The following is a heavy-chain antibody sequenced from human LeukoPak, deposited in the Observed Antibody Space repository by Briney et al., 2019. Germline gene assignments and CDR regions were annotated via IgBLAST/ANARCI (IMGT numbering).Heavy chain of an antibody. CDR1: GYTFTSYY. CDR2: INPNSGGT. Sequence: GASVKVSCKASGYTFTSYYMHWVRQAPGQGLEWMGWINPNSGGTNYAQKFQGRVTMTRDTSISTAYMELSRLRSDDTAVYYCARDWGSSSWYFDYWGQGTLVTVSS. V-gene: IGHV1-2*02. D-gene: IGHD6-13*01. CDR3: ARDWGSSSWYFDY. J-gene: IGHJ4*02.